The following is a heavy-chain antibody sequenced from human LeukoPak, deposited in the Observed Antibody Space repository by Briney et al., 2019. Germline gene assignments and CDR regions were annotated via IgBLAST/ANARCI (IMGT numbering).Heavy chain of an antibody. J-gene: IGHJ4*02. CDR2: ISGSSRTI. CDR3: GGGAQFSYFSDTSGSAYFDH. V-gene: IGHV3-48*02. Sequence: PGGSLRLSCAASGFTFSDYSMKWVRQAPGKGLEWVSYISGSSRTIYYADSVKGRFTTSRDNAKYLLYLPMNSLRDKDTAVYHCGGGAQFSYFSDTSGSAYFDHWGQGTLVTVSS. CDR1: GFTFSDYS. D-gene: IGHD3-22*01.